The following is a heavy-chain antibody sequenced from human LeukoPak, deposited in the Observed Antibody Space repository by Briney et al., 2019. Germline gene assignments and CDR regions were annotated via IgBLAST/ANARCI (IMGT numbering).Heavy chain of an antibody. D-gene: IGHD5-12*01. J-gene: IGHJ6*02. Sequence: GGSLRLSCAASGFTVSSNYMSWVRQAPGKGLEWVSVIYSGGSTYYADSVKGRFTISRDNSKNTLYLQMNSLRAEDTDVYYCARDIVAFLDYYGMDVWGQGTTVTVSS. CDR2: IYSGGST. V-gene: IGHV3-53*05. CDR1: GFTVSSNY. CDR3: ARDIVAFLDYYGMDV.